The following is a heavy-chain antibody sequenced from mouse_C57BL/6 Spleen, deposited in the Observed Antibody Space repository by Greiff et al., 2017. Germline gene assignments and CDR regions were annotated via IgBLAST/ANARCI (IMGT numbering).Heavy chain of an antibody. CDR2: INPSSGYT. CDR1: GYTFTSYT. J-gene: IGHJ1*03. V-gene: IGHV1-4*01. Sequence: VQLQESGAELARPGASVKMSCKASGYTFTSYTMHWVKQRPGQGLEWIGYINPSSGYTKYNQKFKDKATLTADKSSSTAYMQLSSLTSEDSAVYYCARSYGSSYWYFDVWGTGTTVTVSS. D-gene: IGHD1-1*01. CDR3: ARSYGSSYWYFDV.